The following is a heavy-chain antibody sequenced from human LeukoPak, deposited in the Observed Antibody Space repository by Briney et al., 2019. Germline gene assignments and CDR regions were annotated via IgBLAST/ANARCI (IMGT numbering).Heavy chain of an antibody. CDR1: GFTFSNAW. J-gene: IGHJ6*03. CDR2: IKSKTDGGTT. V-gene: IGHV3-15*01. CDR3: TTVKSYYGSGSYYMDV. D-gene: IGHD3-10*01. Sequence: PGGSLRLSCAASGFTFSNAWMNWVRQAPGKGLEWVGRIKSKTDGGTTDYAAPVKGRFTITRDDSKNTLYLQMNSLKTEDTAVYYCTTVKSYYGSGSYYMDVWGKGTTVTVSS.